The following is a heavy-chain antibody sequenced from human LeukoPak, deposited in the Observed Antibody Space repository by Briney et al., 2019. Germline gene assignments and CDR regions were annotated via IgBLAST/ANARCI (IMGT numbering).Heavy chain of an antibody. D-gene: IGHD3-10*01. CDR1: EFTFNRYW. V-gene: IGHV3-7*04. CDR3: TRDALFGSGRTHLDF. Sequence: GGSLRLSCAASEFTFNRYWMSWVHQAPGKGLQWVANIKQDGSEAHYVDSVKGRFTISRDNAKNSLSLQMNSLNVDDTGVYFCTRDALFGSGRTHLDFWSQGTLVSVSS. J-gene: IGHJ4*02. CDR2: IKQDGSEA.